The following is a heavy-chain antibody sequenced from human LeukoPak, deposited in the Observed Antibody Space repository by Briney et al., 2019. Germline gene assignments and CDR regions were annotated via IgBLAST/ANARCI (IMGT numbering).Heavy chain of an antibody. CDR1: GGSFSGYY. CDR2: INHSGST. Sequence: SETLSLTCAVYGGSFSGYYWSWIRQPPGKGLEWIGEINHSGSTNYNPSLKSRVTISVDTSKNQFSLKLSSVTAADTAVYYCARSNYYYGSGSYYKANWFDPWGQGTLVTVSS. J-gene: IGHJ5*02. CDR3: ARSNYYYGSGSYYKANWFDP. D-gene: IGHD3-10*01. V-gene: IGHV4-34*01.